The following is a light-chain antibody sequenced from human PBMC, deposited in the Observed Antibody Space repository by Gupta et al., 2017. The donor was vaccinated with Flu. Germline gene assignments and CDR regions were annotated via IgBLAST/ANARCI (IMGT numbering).Light chain of an antibody. Sequence: DIQMTQSPSSLSASVGDRVTITCRASQSIGNFLNWYQQKPGKAPEVLIYTSSTLQSGVPSRFSGDGSGTDFNLTITNLQPEDSESYYCQQSYSNIWTFGQGTKVEIK. CDR2: TSS. CDR1: QSIGNF. CDR3: QQSYSNIWT. J-gene: IGKJ1*01. V-gene: IGKV1-39*01.